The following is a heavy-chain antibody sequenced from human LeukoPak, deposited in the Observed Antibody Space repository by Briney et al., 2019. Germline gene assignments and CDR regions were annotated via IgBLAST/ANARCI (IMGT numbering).Heavy chain of an antibody. Sequence: SETLSLTCAVSGGSISSGGYSWSWIRQPPGKGLEWIGYIYHSGSTYYNPSLKSRVTISVDRSKNQFSLKLSSVTAADTAVYYCARVNRMVRGVITRTLYFDYWGQGTLVTVSS. CDR3: ARVNRMVRGVITRTLYFDY. CDR1: GGSISSGGYS. J-gene: IGHJ4*02. D-gene: IGHD3-10*01. V-gene: IGHV4-30-2*01. CDR2: IYHSGST.